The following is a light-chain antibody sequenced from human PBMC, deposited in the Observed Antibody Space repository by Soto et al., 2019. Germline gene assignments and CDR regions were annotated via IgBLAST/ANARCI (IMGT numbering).Light chain of an antibody. Sequence: DIQMTQSPSSLSASVGDRVTITCRASQGISNYLAWYQQKPGKVPKLLIYAASTLQSGVPSRFSGSRSATDFTITITSLQPQDVATYYCQKYNSAPLTFRGGTKVEIK. CDR3: QKYNSAPLT. V-gene: IGKV1-27*01. CDR2: AAS. J-gene: IGKJ4*01. CDR1: QGISNY.